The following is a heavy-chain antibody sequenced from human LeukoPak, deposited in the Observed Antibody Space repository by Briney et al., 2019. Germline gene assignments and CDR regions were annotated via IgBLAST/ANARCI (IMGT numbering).Heavy chain of an antibody. J-gene: IGHJ4*02. Sequence: KPSETLSLTCTVSGDSISSYYWTWIRQPPGKGREWMGYIYYSGPTNYNPSLKSRVTISLDTSKNQFSLKLSSLTAADTAVYYCASGRPLGFDYWGQGTLVTVSS. CDR2: IYYSGPT. D-gene: IGHD1-26*01. V-gene: IGHV4-59*01. CDR1: GDSISSYY. CDR3: ASGRPLGFDY.